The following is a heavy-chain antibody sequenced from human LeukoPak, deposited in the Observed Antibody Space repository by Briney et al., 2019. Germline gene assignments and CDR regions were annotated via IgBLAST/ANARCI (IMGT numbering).Heavy chain of an antibody. D-gene: IGHD4-11*01. CDR3: ALYTNSKLVYFDY. V-gene: IGHV1-24*01. CDR1: GYALSELS. CDR2: FDPKDGET. Sequence: ASVKVSCRVSGYALSELSMHWVRQAPGKGLEWMGGFDPKDGETMYTQKFQGRVTMIEDTSTDTAYMELSGLRSEDTAVYVCALYTNSKLVYFDYWGQGTLVTVSS. J-gene: IGHJ4*02.